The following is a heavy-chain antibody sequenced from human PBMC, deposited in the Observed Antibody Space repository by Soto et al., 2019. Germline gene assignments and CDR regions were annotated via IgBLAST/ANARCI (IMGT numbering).Heavy chain of an antibody. CDR3: ARNGTYSSSLSQYSGMDV. Sequence: QVQLVQSGAEVKEPGSSVKVSCKASGGTFANFIMNWVRQTPGQGLEWMGGIVPMFGTATYAEKFKGRVTISATESTSTAYRELTSLRSEDTAVYYCARNGTYSSSLSQYSGMDVWGQGTTVTVS. CDR2: IVPMFGTA. D-gene: IGHD6-6*01. CDR1: GGTFANFI. V-gene: IGHV1-69*01. J-gene: IGHJ6*02.